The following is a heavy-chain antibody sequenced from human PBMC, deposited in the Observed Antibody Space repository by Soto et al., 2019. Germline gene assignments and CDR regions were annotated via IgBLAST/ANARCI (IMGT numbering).Heavy chain of an antibody. CDR1: GGTFTSYA. V-gene: IGHV1-69*02. CDR2: IIPILGIA. J-gene: IGHJ4*02. CDR3: AVEYPGSGYY. D-gene: IGHD3-10*01. Sequence: QVQLVQSGAEVKKPGSSVKVSCKASGGTFTSYAISWVRRAPGEGLEWMGRIIPILGIANYAQKFQGRVTITADKSTSTAYMELSSLRSEDTAVYYCAVEYPGSGYYWGQGTLVTVFS.